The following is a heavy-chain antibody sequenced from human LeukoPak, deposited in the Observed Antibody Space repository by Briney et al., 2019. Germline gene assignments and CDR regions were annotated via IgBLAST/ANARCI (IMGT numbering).Heavy chain of an antibody. D-gene: IGHD6-13*01. J-gene: IGHJ3*02. CDR1: GFTFNSYE. V-gene: IGHV3-48*03. CDR3: AREAGYSSSWNAFDI. Sequence: GGSLRLSCAASGFTFNSYEINWVRPAPGKGLEWVSYISSGGSSIYYADSVKGRFTISRDNAKNSLYLQMNSLRAEDTAVYFCAREAGYSSSWNAFDIWGQGTMVTVSS. CDR2: ISSGGSSI.